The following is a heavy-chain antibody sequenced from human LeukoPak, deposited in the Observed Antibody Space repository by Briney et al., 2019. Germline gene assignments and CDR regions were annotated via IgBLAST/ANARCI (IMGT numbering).Heavy chain of an antibody. CDR3: ARDRQPGYCSGGSCRFAEYFQH. CDR1: GGTFSSYA. V-gene: IGHV1-69*13. D-gene: IGHD2-15*01. CDR2: IIPIFGTA. Sequence: SVKVSCKASGGTFSSYAISWVRRAPGQGLEWMGGIIPIFGTANYAQKFQGRVTITADESTSTAYMELSSLRSEDTAVYYCARDRQPGYCSGGSCRFAEYFQHWGQGTLVTVSS. J-gene: IGHJ1*01.